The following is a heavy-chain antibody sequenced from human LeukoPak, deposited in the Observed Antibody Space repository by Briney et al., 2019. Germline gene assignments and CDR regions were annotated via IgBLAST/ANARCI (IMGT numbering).Heavy chain of an antibody. CDR2: INPSGGST. Sequence: ASVKVSCKASGYTFTSYYMHWVRQAPGQGLEWMGIINPSGGSTSYAQKFQGRVTMTRDTSTSTVYMELSSLRSEDTAVYYCARDYMDNDFWSGQDYMDVWGKGTTVTVSS. CDR1: GYTFTSYY. J-gene: IGHJ6*03. D-gene: IGHD3-3*01. V-gene: IGHV1-46*01. CDR3: ARDYMDNDFWSGQDYMDV.